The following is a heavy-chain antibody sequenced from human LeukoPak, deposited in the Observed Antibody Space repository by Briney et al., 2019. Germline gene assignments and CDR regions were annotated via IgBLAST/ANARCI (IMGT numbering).Heavy chain of an antibody. CDR1: GYTFTSYG. D-gene: IGHD5-24*01. CDR3: ARESGDGYNSYAFDI. CDR2: ISAYNGNT. V-gene: IGHV1-18*01. Sequence: AASVKVSCKASGYTFTSYGISWVRQAPGQGLEWMGWISAYNGNTNYAQKLQGRVTMTTDTSTGTAYMELRSLRSGDTAVYYCARESGDGYNSYAFDIWGQGTMVTVSS. J-gene: IGHJ3*02.